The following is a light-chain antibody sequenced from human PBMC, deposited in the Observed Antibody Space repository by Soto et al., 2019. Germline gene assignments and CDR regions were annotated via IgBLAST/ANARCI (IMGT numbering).Light chain of an antibody. CDR1: QSVSSSY. V-gene: IGKV3-20*01. Sequence: EIVVTQSPGTLSLSPGERATLSCRASQSVSSSYSAWYQQKPGQAPRLLIYGASNRATGIPDRFSGSGSGTDFTLTISRLEPEDFAVYYCQQHSSSAWTFGQGTRAEIK. CDR2: GAS. CDR3: QQHSSSAWT. J-gene: IGKJ1*01.